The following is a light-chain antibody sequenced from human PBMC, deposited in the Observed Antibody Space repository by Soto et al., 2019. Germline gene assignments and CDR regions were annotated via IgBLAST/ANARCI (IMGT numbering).Light chain of an antibody. J-gene: IGKJ1*01. CDR3: KQDYKWTRT. CDR2: DAY. CDR1: QSVSSN. V-gene: IGKV3-15*01. Sequence: EIVMTQSPATLSVSPGERATLSCRASQSVSSNLAWYQRKPGQAPRLLIYDAYTRATGIPARFGGNGSGTEITLTISCLQSEDFAVYCCKQDYKWTRTFGQGTKVEIK.